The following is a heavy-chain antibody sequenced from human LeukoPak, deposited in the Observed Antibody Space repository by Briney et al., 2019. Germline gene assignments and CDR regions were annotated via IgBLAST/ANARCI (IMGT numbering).Heavy chain of an antibody. V-gene: IGHV1-3*01. CDR2: IKPDNGNT. CDR3: ARGGPCPVCYYYYGVDV. D-gene: IGHD3-16*01. CDR1: GYTFTICA. J-gene: IGHJ6*04. Sequence: SVKLSCNASGYTFTICAMHWVRQAPGQRLEWMGWIKPDNGNTKYSQKFQDRVTITRDTSASTAYMELSSLTSEDMAVYYCARGGPCPVCYYYYGVDVWGKGTTVTVFS.